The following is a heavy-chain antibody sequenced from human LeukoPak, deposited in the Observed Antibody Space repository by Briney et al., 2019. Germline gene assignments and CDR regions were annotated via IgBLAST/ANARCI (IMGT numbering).Heavy chain of an antibody. V-gene: IGHV4-59*08. Sequence: SETLSLTCAVSGGSINTYYWSWIRQPPGKGLEWIGYIYYSGSTNYNPSLKSRVTISVDTSKNQFSLKLSSVTAADTAVYYCARVIAVAGAYFDYWGQGTLVTVSS. CDR1: GGSINTYY. J-gene: IGHJ4*02. CDR3: ARVIAVAGAYFDY. D-gene: IGHD6-19*01. CDR2: IYYSGST.